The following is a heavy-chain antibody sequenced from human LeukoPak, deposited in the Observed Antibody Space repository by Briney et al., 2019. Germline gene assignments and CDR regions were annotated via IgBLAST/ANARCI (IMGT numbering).Heavy chain of an antibody. CDR2: ISAYNGNT. Sequence: GASVKVSCKTSGYSFTSFAISWVRQAPGLGLEWMGWISAYNGNTNYAQKLQGRVTMTTDTSTSTAYMELRSLRSDDTAVYYCARGAMFGGYDFWSGSGNFDYWGQGTLVTVSS. CDR1: GYSFTSFA. J-gene: IGHJ4*02. CDR3: ARGAMFGGYDFWSGSGNFDY. D-gene: IGHD3-3*01. V-gene: IGHV1-18*01.